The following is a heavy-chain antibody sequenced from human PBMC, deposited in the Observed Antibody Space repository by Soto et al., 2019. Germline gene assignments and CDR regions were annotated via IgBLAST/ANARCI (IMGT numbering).Heavy chain of an antibody. J-gene: IGHJ5*02. Sequence: PGGSLRLSCAASGFTFSSYGMHWVRQAPGKGLEWVAVISYDGSNKYYADSVKGRFTISRDNSKNTLYLQMNSLRAEDTAVYYCAKDSRLGELSLHNWLDPWGQGTLVTVSS. D-gene: IGHD3-16*02. CDR3: AKDSRLGELSLHNWLDP. CDR2: ISYDGSNK. V-gene: IGHV3-30*18. CDR1: GFTFSSYG.